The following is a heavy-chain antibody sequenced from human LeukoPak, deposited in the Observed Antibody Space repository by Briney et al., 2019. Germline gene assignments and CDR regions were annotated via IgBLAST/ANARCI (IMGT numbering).Heavy chain of an antibody. D-gene: IGHD3-22*01. CDR3: ARVGSNDSSGYYYFDY. Sequence: PSETLSLTCTVSGGTISSYYWSWIGQPPGKGLEWIGYIYYSGSTNYNPSLKSRVTISVDTSKNQFSLKLSSVTAADTAVYYCARVGSNDSSGYYYFDYWGQGTLVTVSS. J-gene: IGHJ4*02. V-gene: IGHV4-59*01. CDR1: GGTISSYY. CDR2: IYYSGST.